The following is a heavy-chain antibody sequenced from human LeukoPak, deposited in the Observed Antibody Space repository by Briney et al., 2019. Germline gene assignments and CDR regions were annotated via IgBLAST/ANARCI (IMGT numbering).Heavy chain of an antibody. CDR3: ARDGGGNPNPPYYYYGMDV. D-gene: IGHD4-23*01. J-gene: IGHJ6*02. CDR1: GFALSSNY. CDR2: IYSGGST. Sequence: GGSLRLSCAASGFALSSNYMSWVRPAPGKGLERVSVIYSGGSTYYADPVKGRFTISRDNAKNSLYLQMNSLRDEDTAVYYCARDGGGNPNPPYYYYGMDVWGQGTTVTVSS. V-gene: IGHV3-53*01.